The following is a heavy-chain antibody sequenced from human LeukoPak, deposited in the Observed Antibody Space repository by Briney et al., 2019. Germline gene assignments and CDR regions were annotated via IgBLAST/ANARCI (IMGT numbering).Heavy chain of an antibody. V-gene: IGHV3-74*01. Sequence: GGSLRLSCAASGFTFSSYWMHWVRQAPGKGLVWVSRINSDGSSTSYADSVKGRFTISRDNAKNTLYLQMNSLRAEDTVVYYCARDPMNPYSSSWHNAFDIWGQGTMVTVSS. CDR1: GFTFSSYW. CDR3: ARDPMNPYSSSWHNAFDI. D-gene: IGHD6-13*01. J-gene: IGHJ3*02. CDR2: INSDGSST.